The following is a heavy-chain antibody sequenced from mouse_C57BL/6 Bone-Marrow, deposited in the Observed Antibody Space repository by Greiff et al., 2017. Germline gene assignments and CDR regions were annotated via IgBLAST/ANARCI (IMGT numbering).Heavy chain of an antibody. CDR3: YDYDDVSFAY. CDR1: GYTFTDYE. J-gene: IGHJ3*01. CDR2: IDPETGGT. Sequence: QVQLKQSGAELVRPGASVTLSCKASGYTFTDYEMHWVKQTPVHGLEWIGAIDPETGGTAYNQKFKGKAILTADKSSSTAYMELRSLTSEDSAVYYCYDYDDVSFAYWGQGTLVTVSA. D-gene: IGHD2-4*01. V-gene: IGHV1-15*01.